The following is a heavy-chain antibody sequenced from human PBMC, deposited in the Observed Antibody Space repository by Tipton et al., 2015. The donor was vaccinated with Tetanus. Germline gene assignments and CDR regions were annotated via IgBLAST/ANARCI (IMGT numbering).Heavy chain of an antibody. Sequence: TLSLTCAVYGGSFSNYFWRWIRQPPGKGLEWIGEISPSGNTNYNPSLKSRVTISADASRNQFSLTRSSGTAADTAVYYCARGSGWADFWGQGTQVTVSS. CDR1: GGSFSNYF. J-gene: IGHJ4*02. CDR2: ISPSGNT. D-gene: IGHD6-19*01. V-gene: IGHV4-34*01. CDR3: ARGSGWADF.